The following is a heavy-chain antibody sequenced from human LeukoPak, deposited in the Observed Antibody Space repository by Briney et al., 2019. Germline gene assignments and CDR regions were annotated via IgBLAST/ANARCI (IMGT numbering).Heavy chain of an antibody. Sequence: GGSLRLSCAASGFTFSSYAMSWVRQAPGKGLEWVSAISGSGGSTYYADSVKGRFTTSRDNSKNTLYLQMNSLRAEDTAVYYCAKDDYGDYGMDVWGQGTTVTVSS. CDR1: GFTFSSYA. CDR3: AKDDYGDYGMDV. CDR2: ISGSGGST. J-gene: IGHJ6*02. V-gene: IGHV3-23*01. D-gene: IGHD4-17*01.